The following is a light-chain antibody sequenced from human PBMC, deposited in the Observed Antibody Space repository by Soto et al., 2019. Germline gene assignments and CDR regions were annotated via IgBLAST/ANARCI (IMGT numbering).Light chain of an antibody. J-gene: IGKJ1*01. V-gene: IGKV3-20*01. Sequence: EIVLTQSPGTLSLSPGERATLSCRASQSVAGSYLAWYLQKPGQAPRLLILGASSRATGIPDRFSGSGSGTDFTLTISGLEPEDFAVYYCQQYGGSPTTFGQGTKVDIK. CDR1: QSVAGSY. CDR3: QQYGGSPTT. CDR2: GAS.